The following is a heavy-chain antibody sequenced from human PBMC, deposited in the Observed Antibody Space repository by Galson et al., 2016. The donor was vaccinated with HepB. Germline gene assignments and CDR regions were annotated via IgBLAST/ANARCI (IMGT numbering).Heavy chain of an antibody. Sequence: SLRLSCAASGFTFTNYAMTCVRQAPGKGLQWVSGISGSINATYYAYSVKRRFIISRGDSKNTLYLQMHSLRAEDTALYYCAKLPSRYYGSGAGYGMDLWGQGTTVTVSS. V-gene: IGHV3-23*01. CDR1: GFTFTNYA. D-gene: IGHD3-10*01. J-gene: IGHJ6*02. CDR2: ISGSINAT. CDR3: AKLPSRYYGSGAGYGMDL.